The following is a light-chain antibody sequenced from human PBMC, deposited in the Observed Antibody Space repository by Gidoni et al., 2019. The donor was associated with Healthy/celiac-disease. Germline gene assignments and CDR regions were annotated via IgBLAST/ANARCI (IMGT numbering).Light chain of an antibody. CDR3: QQYNNWPPWT. J-gene: IGKJ1*01. CDR1: QSDSSN. V-gene: IGKV3-15*01. CDR2: GAS. Sequence: EIVMTQSPATLSVSPGERATLSCRASQSDSSNLAWYQHKPCQAPRLLIYGASTRATGIPARFSGSGSGTEFTLTISSLQSEDFAVYYCQQYNNWPPWTFGQGTKVEIK.